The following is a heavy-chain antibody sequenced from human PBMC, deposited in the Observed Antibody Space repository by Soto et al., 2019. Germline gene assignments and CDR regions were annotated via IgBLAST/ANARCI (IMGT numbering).Heavy chain of an antibody. D-gene: IGHD2-2*01. Sequence: TGGSLRLSCATSGFTFSSYSMNWVRQAPGKGLEWVAYIFKSGSTIHYADSVKGRFTISRDNAKSSLSLQMNSLRAEDTAVYYCARDPHALDYWGQGTQVTVSS. V-gene: IGHV3-48*01. CDR1: GFTFSSYS. CDR3: ARDPHALDY. J-gene: IGHJ4*02. CDR2: IFKSGSTI.